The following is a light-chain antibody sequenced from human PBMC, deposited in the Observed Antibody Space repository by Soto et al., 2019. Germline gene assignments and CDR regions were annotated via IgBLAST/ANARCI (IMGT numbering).Light chain of an antibody. CDR3: SSYAGNNDV. CDR1: SSDIGGYNY. CDR2: EVN. J-gene: IGLJ1*01. V-gene: IGLV2-8*01. Sequence: QSVLTQPPSASGSPGQSVTISCTGSSSDIGGYNYVSWYQKYPGKAPKLMIYEVNKRPSGVPDRFSGSKSGNTASLSVSGLQAEDEADYYCSSYAGNNDVFGTGTKLTVL.